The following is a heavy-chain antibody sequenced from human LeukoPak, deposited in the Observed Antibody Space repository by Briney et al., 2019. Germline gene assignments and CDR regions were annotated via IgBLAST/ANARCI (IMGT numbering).Heavy chain of an antibody. D-gene: IGHD3-16*01. J-gene: IGHJ4*02. V-gene: IGHV3-49*04. CDR2: TMSKVYRGST. Sequence: GGSLRLSCRFSGLSFGDSAVTWVRQAPGKGLEWVGCTMSKVYRGSTDYAASVKDRFIISRDESNSIAYLQMDRLRIEDTAVYYCARGERDFDYWGQGTLVTVSS. CDR1: GLSFGDSA. CDR3: ARGERDFDY.